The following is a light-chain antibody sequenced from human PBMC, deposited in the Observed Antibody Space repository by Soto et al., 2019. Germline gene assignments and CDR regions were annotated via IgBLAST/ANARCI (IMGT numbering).Light chain of an antibody. CDR2: GAS. Sequence: EIVLTQSPGTLSLSPGERATLSCRASQSVSSGQLAWYQQRPGQAPRLLIHGASTRATGIPDRFSGSGSGTDFTLTIRRLEPEDFAMYYCQHYDNSLVTFGGGTKVEIK. CDR3: QHYDNSLVT. V-gene: IGKV3-20*01. J-gene: IGKJ4*01. CDR1: QSVSSGQ.